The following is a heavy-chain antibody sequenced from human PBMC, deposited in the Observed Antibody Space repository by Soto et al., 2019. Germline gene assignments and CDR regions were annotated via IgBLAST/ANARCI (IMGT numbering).Heavy chain of an antibody. V-gene: IGHV1-3*01. CDR3: ACVKTGFGEIPFDF. CDR2: INAGNGNT. Sequence: ASVKVSCKASGYTFTSYAMHWVRQAPGQRLEWMGWINAGNGNTKYSQKFQGRVTITRDTSASTAYMELMSLRSEDTAVYYCACVKTGFGEIPFDFWGQGTPVTVSS. D-gene: IGHD3-10*01. CDR1: GYTFTSYA. J-gene: IGHJ4*02.